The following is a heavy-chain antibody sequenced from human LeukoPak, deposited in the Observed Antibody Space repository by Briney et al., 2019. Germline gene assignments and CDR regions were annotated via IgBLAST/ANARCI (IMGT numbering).Heavy chain of an antibody. CDR3: ARDISSRWYDY. CDR2: ISGSGGST. J-gene: IGHJ4*02. CDR1: GFTFSSYA. V-gene: IGHV3-23*01. D-gene: IGHD6-13*01. Sequence: QPGGSLRLSCAASGFTFSSYAMSWVRQAPGKGLEWVSAISGSGGSTYYADFVKGRFTISRDNSKNTLYLQMNGLRAEDTAVYYCARDISSRWYDYWGQGTLVTVSS.